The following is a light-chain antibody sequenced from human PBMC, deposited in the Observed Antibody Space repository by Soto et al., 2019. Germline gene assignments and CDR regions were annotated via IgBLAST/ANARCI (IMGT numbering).Light chain of an antibody. Sequence: EIVLTQSPGTLSLSPGERATLSCRASQSVTSSYLAWYQQKPGQAPRLLIYDASSRATGIPDRFSGSGSGTGFTLTISRLEPEDFSVYYCQQYGVSPVFGPGTKVDNK. J-gene: IGKJ3*01. V-gene: IGKV3-20*01. CDR2: DAS. CDR1: QSVTSSY. CDR3: QQYGVSPV.